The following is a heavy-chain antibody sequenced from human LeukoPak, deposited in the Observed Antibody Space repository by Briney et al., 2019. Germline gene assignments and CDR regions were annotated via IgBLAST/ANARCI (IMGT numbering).Heavy chain of an antibody. Sequence: SETLSLTCAVYGGSFSGYYWSWIRQPPGKGLEWIGEINHSGSTNYNPSLKSRVTISVDTSKNQFSLTLSSVTAADTAVYYCARGPSPYYWGQGTLVTVSS. J-gene: IGHJ4*02. CDR1: GGSFSGYY. CDR2: INHSGST. CDR3: ARGPSPYY. V-gene: IGHV4-34*01.